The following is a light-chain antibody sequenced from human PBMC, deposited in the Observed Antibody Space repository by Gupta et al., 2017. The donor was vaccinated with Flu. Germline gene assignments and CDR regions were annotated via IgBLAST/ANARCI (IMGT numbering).Light chain of an antibody. V-gene: IGKV1-5*03. CDR3: QQYNSYPIT. Sequence: DIQMTQSPSTLSASVGDSVSITCRASQSIGNSLAWYQQKPGRAPKLLIYRSSNLETGVPPRFSGGGSGTEFTLTISRLQPDDFATYYCQQYNSYPITFGQGTRMELK. CDR2: RSS. CDR1: QSIGNS. J-gene: IGKJ5*01.